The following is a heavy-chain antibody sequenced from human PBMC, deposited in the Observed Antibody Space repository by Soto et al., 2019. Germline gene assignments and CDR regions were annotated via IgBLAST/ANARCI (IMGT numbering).Heavy chain of an antibody. CDR2: ISYDGSNK. V-gene: IGHV3-30-3*01. D-gene: IGHD6-13*01. CDR3: ARDHHSSSWPYFDY. J-gene: IGHJ4*02. CDR1: GFTFSSYA. Sequence: VQLVESGGGVVQPGRSLRLSCAASGFTFSSYAMHWVRQAPGKGLEWVAVISYDGSNKYYADSVKGRFTISRDNSKNTLYLQMNSLRAEDTAVYYCARDHHSSSWPYFDYWGQGTLVTVSS.